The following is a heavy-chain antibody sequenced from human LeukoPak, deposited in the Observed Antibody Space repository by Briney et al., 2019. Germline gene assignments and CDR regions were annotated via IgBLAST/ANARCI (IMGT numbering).Heavy chain of an antibody. V-gene: IGHV3-53*01. J-gene: IGHJ5*02. D-gene: IGHD4-11*01. CDR2: IYSGGSS. CDR3: ASRATVTTDRFWFDP. Sequence: GGSLTLSCAASGFTVSSNSMNCVRQAPGKGLEWVSVIYSGGSSSYADSVKGRFTISRDNSKNTLYLQMNSLRAEDTAVYYCASRATVTTDRFWFDPWGQGTLVTVSS. CDR1: GFTVSSNS.